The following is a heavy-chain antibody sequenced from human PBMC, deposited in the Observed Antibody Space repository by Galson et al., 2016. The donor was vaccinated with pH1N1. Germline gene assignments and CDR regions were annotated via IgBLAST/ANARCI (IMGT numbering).Heavy chain of an antibody. CDR1: GFTFSNYW. D-gene: IGHD3-22*01. CDR2: IKEDGSQT. CDR3: ARAIGSGSAY. Sequence: SLRLSCAASGFTFSNYWMHWVRQVPGKGLEWVASIKEDGSQTYYVDSVRGRFTISRDNAKNSLYLQMNSLRDEDTALYYCARAIGSGSAYWGQGTLVTVSS. J-gene: IGHJ4*02. V-gene: IGHV3-7*01.